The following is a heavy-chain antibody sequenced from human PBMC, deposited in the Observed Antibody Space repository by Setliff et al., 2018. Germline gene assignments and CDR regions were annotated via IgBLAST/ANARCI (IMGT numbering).Heavy chain of an antibody. CDR3: AKGQITMIVVAIFDY. V-gene: IGHV3-11*01. CDR2: IHDSGNPT. Sequence: GWSLRLSCAASGFTFSNYYMTWIRQAPGKGLEWISYIHDSGNPTYYADSVKGRFTVSRDNAKNSLYLQMTSLRAEDTAIYYCAKGQITMIVVAIFDYWGQGTLVTVSS. J-gene: IGHJ4*02. CDR1: GFTFSNYY. D-gene: IGHD3-22*01.